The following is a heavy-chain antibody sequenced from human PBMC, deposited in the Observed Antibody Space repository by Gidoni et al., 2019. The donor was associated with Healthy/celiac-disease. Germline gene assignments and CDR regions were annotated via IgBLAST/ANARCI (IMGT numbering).Heavy chain of an antibody. D-gene: IGHD6-13*01. CDR2: IYHSGST. V-gene: IGHV4-38-2*02. CDR1: GYSISSGYY. J-gene: IGHJ4*02. Sequence: QVSRQDSGQGLVKLWETFSPPCTVSGYSISSGYYWGWIRQPPGKGLEWIGSIYHSGSTYYNPSLKSRVTISVDTSKNQFSLKLSSVTAADTAVYYCARVRRAGIDYWGQGTLVTVSS. CDR3: ARVRRAGIDY.